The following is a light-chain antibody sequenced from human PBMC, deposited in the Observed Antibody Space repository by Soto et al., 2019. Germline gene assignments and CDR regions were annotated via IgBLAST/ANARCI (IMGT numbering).Light chain of an antibody. CDR2: WAS. CDR3: QQDYTSPRT. Sequence: DIVMTQSPDSLAVSLGERATINCKSSQTVLDSSNNRDYLTWYQQKPGQPPKLLIYWASTREFGVPDRFSGSGSGTDFTLTISSLQAGAVGVYYCQQDYTSPRTFGHGTKVEIK. CDR1: QTVLDSSNNRDY. V-gene: IGKV4-1*01. J-gene: IGKJ1*01.